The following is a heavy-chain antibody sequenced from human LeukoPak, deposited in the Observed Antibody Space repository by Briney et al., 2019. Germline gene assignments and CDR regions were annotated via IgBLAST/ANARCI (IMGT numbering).Heavy chain of an antibody. V-gene: IGHV3-53*01. CDR3: ARGTGHDAFDI. Sequence: RGSLRLSCAASGFNVSNNYMNWVRQAPGKGLEWVSVIFSSGPTYYADSVKGRFTISRDTSKNALYLQMNSLRAEDTAVYYCARGTGHDAFDIWGQGTMVTVSS. D-gene: IGHD3/OR15-3a*01. CDR1: GFNVSNNY. J-gene: IGHJ3*02. CDR2: IFSSGPT.